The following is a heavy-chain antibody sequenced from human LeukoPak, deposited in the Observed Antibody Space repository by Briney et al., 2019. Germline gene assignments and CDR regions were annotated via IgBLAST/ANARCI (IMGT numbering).Heavy chain of an antibody. Sequence: ASVKVSCKASGYTFTGYYMHWVRQAPGQGLEWMGWINPNSGGTNYAQKFQGRVTMTRDTSISTAYTELSRLRSDDTAVYYCARDIRPGYCTNGVCLNWFDPWGQGTLVTVSS. CDR1: GYTFTGYY. V-gene: IGHV1-2*02. CDR2: INPNSGGT. CDR3: ARDIRPGYCTNGVCLNWFDP. D-gene: IGHD2-8*01. J-gene: IGHJ5*02.